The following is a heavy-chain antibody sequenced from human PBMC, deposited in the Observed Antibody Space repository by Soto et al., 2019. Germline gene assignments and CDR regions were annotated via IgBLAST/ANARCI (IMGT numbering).Heavy chain of an antibody. V-gene: IGHV1-46*03. Sequence: ASVKVSCKASGYTFTSYYMHWVRQAPGRGLEWMGIINPSGGSTSYAQKLQGRVTMTRDTSTSTVYMELSSLRSEDTAVYYCARDFSYYDFWSGPRDAFDIWGQGTMVTVSS. CDR3: ARDFSYYDFWSGPRDAFDI. CDR1: GYTFTSYY. D-gene: IGHD3-3*01. CDR2: INPSGGST. J-gene: IGHJ3*02.